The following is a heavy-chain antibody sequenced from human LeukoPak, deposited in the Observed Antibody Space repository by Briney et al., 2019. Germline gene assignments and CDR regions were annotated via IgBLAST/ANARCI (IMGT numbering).Heavy chain of an antibody. CDR2: IYTSGST. CDR3: AREGGGISSWYENWFDP. Sequence: SETLSLTCTVSGGSISSYYWSWIRQPAGKGLEWIGRIYTSGSTNYNPSLKSRVTMSVDTPKNQFSLKLSSVTAADTAVYYCAREGGGISSWYENWFDPWGQGTLVTVSS. D-gene: IGHD6-13*01. J-gene: IGHJ5*02. CDR1: GGSISSYY. V-gene: IGHV4-4*07.